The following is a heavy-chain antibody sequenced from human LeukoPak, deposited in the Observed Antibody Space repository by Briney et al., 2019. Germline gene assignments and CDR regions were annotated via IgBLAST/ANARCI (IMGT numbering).Heavy chain of an antibody. CDR1: GVSISSMSYY. V-gene: IGHV4-39*01. Sequence: SETLSLTCNVSGVSISSMSYYWGWIRQPPGKGLEWIGSNYCSGGTDYNPSLKSRVTISVDTSKNQFSLKLTSVTAADTALYYCASRYYSYYYMDVWGKGTTVIVSS. J-gene: IGHJ6*03. CDR3: ASRYYSYYYMDV. CDR2: NYCSGGT.